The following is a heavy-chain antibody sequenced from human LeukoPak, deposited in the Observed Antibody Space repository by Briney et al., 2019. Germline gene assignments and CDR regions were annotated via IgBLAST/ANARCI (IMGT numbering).Heavy chain of an antibody. CDR2: ISYDGSNK. J-gene: IGHJ6*02. CDR1: GFTFSSYA. Sequence: YPGGSLRLSCAASGFTFSSYAMHWVRQAPGKGPEWVAVISYDGSNKYYADSVKGRFTISRDNSKNTLYLQMNSLRAEDTAVYYCARASTGGMDVWGQGTTVTVSS. V-gene: IGHV3-30*04. CDR3: ARASTGGMDV. D-gene: IGHD1-1*01.